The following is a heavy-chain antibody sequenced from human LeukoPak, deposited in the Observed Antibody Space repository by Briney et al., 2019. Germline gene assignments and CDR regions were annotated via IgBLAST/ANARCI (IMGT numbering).Heavy chain of an antibody. CDR2: IYYSGST. CDR1: GGSISSYY. V-gene: IGHV4-59*12. J-gene: IGHJ4*02. CDR3: ARDTITRGLDY. Sequence: SETLSLTCTVSGGSISSYYWSWIRQPPGKGLEWIGYIYYSGSTYYNPSLKSRVTISVDTSKNQFSLKLSSVTAADTAVYYCARDTITRGLDYWGQGTLVTVSS. D-gene: IGHD3-10*01.